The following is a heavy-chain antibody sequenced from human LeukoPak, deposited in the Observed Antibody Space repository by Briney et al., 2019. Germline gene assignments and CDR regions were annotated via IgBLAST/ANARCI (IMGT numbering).Heavy chain of an antibody. J-gene: IGHJ4*02. Sequence: GGSLRLTCAASGFTFSSYSMNWVRQAPGKGLEWVSSISSSSSYIYYADSVKGRFTISRDNAKNSLYLQMNSLRAEDTAVYYCARDITLYVDYWGQGTLVTVSS. CDR3: ARDITLYVDY. D-gene: IGHD3-10*01. CDR2: ISSSSSYI. V-gene: IGHV3-21*01. CDR1: GFTFSSYS.